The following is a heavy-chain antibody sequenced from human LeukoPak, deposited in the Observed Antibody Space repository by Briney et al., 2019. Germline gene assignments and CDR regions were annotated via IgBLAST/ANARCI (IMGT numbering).Heavy chain of an antibody. Sequence: SVKVSCKASGGTFSSYAISWVRQAPGQGLEWMGGIIPIFGTANYAQEFQGRVTITADESTSTAYMELSSLRSEDTAVYYCARDLSGYDSRSFDYWGQGTLVTVSS. V-gene: IGHV1-69*13. J-gene: IGHJ4*02. D-gene: IGHD5-12*01. CDR2: IIPIFGTA. CDR1: GGTFSSYA. CDR3: ARDLSGYDSRSFDY.